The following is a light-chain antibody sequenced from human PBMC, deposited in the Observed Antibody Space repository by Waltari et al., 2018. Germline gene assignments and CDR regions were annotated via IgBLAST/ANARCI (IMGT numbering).Light chain of an antibody. CDR2: QDT. J-gene: IGLJ2*01. CDR1: KLGDKY. Sequence: SYELTQPPSVSVSPGQTASITFSGDKLGDKYACWYQQKPGQSPVLVIYQDTKRPSGIAERFSGSNSGNTATLTISGTQAMDEADYYCQAWDSSTVVFGGGTKLTVL. CDR3: QAWDSSTVV. V-gene: IGLV3-1*01.